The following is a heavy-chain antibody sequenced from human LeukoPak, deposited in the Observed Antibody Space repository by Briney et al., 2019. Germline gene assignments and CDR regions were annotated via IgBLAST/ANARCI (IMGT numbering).Heavy chain of an antibody. CDR2: ISSSSSYV. V-gene: IGHV3-21*01. CDR3: ARDSSYYDSSGTFDY. D-gene: IGHD3-22*01. CDR1: GFIFNNYA. J-gene: IGHJ4*02. Sequence: GGSLRLSCAGSGFIFNNYAMHWVRQPPGKGLEWVSSISSSSSYVYYADSVKGRFTISRDNAKNSLYLQMNSLRAEDTAVYYCARDSSYYDSSGTFDYWGQGTLVTVSS.